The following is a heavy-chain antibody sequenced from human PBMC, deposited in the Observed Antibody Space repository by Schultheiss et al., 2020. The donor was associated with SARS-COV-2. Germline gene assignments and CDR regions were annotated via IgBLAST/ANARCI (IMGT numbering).Heavy chain of an antibody. V-gene: IGHV1-46*01. Sequence: ASLKVSCKASGYTFTSYYMHWVRQAPGQGLEWMGIINPSGGSTSYAQKFQGRVTMTRDTSTSTVYMELSSLRSEDTAVYYCARDGRVGATGAPDAFDIWGQGTMVTVSS. J-gene: IGHJ3*02. D-gene: IGHD1-26*01. CDR3: ARDGRVGATGAPDAFDI. CDR1: GYTFTSYY. CDR2: INPSGGST.